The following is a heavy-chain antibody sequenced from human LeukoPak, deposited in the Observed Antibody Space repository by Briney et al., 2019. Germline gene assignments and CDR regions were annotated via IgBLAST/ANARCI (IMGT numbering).Heavy chain of an antibody. J-gene: IGHJ6*02. CDR2: ISSSGSTI. CDR1: GFTFSSYE. Sequence: GGSLRLSCAASGFTFSSYEMNWVRQAPGKGLEWVSYISSSGSTIYYADSVKGRFTISRDNAKNSLYLQMNSLRAEDTAVYYCARERRGDFGYYYGMDVWGQGTTVTVSS. CDR3: ARERRGDFGYYYGMDV. V-gene: IGHV3-48*03. D-gene: IGHD7-27*01.